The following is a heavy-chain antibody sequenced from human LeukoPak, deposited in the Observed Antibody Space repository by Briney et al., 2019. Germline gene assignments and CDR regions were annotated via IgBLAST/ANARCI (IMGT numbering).Heavy chain of an antibody. Sequence: GGSLRLSCAASGFTFSTYAMHWVRQAPGKGLEWVAVISYDGSSKYYADSVKGRFTISRDNTKNTLHLQMGSLRAEDMAVYYCARGSRNHYDYSGYYNYWGQGTLVTVSS. CDR3: ARGSRNHYDYSGYYNY. V-gene: IGHV3-30*14. CDR1: GFTFSTYA. D-gene: IGHD3-22*01. CDR2: ISYDGSSK. J-gene: IGHJ4*02.